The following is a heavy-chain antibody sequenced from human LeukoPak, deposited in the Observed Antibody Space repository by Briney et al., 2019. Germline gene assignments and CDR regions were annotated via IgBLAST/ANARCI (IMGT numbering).Heavy chain of an antibody. Sequence: PSETLSLTCAVSGGSIRSYYWNWVRQPPGKGLEWIGYMYYSGSTNYNPSLKSRVTISGDTSNNQFSLKLNSVTAADPAVYYCGGGGTYSQFDYWGQGTLVTVSS. D-gene: IGHD1-26*01. CDR3: GGGGTYSQFDY. V-gene: IGHV4-59*01. CDR2: MYYSGST. CDR1: GGSIRSYY. J-gene: IGHJ4*02.